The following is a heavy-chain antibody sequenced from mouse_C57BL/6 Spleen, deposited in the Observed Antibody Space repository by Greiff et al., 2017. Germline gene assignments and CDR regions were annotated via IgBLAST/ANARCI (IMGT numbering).Heavy chain of an antibody. D-gene: IGHD2-5*01. J-gene: IGHJ3*01. CDR2: INPNNGGT. CDR3: ARVPSYYSNPAWFAY. Sequence: VQLQQSGPELVKPGASVKIPCKASGYTFTDYNMDWVKQSHGKSLEWIGDINPNNGGTIYNQKFKGKATLTVDKSSSTAYMELRSLTSEDTAVYYCARVPSYYSNPAWFAYWGQGTLVTVSA. CDR1: GYTFTDYN. V-gene: IGHV1-18*01.